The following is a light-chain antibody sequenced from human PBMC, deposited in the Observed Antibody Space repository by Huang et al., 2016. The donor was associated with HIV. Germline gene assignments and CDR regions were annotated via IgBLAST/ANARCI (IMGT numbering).Light chain of an antibody. CDR1: QSVSSK. Sequence: VMPQSLAALSVSPGQRATLSCRASQSVSSKLAWYQQRLGQGPRLLIFGASTRATGVPARFSGSGSGTEFTLTISSLQSEDFAFYYCQQYNNWPLTFGGGTKVEIK. V-gene: IGKV3-15*01. CDR3: QQYNNWPLT. CDR2: GAS. J-gene: IGKJ4*01.